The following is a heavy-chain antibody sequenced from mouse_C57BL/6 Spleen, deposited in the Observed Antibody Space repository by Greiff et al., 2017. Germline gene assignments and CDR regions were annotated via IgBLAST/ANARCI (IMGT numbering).Heavy chain of an antibody. V-gene: IGHV1-5*01. CDR3: TRDDYGYDAWFAY. D-gene: IGHD2-2*01. J-gene: IGHJ3*01. Sequence: EVQLQQSGTVLARPGASVKMSCKTSGYTFTSYWMHWVKQRPGQGLEWIGAIYPGNSDTSYNQKFKGKAKLTAVTSASTAYMELSSLTNEDSAVYYCTRDDYGYDAWFAYWGQGTLVTVSA. CDR2: IYPGNSDT. CDR1: GYTFTSYW.